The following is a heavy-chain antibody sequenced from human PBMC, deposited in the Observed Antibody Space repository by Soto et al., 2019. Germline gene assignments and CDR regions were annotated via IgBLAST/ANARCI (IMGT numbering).Heavy chain of an antibody. CDR3: ARTVMPVGNLPAFDH. D-gene: IGHD7-27*01. CDR1: GGSVSSPKYF. CDR2: IYNNGKT. V-gene: IGHV4-61*01. J-gene: IGHJ4*02. Sequence: QMQLQESGPGLVKPSETLSLACTVSGGSVSSPKYFWSWIRQPPGKGLEWVAYIYNNGKTNYNPSLKNRATISVATAKNQCSLQLTSVTGADSAVYFCARTVMPVGNLPAFDHWGQGVLVTVSS.